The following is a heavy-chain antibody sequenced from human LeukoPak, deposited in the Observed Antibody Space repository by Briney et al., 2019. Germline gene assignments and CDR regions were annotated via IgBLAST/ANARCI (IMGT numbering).Heavy chain of an antibody. Sequence: TGGSLRLSCAASGFTFSSYGMHWVRQAPGKGLEWVAVIWYDGSNKYYADSVKGRFTISRDNSKNTLYLQMNSLRAEDTAVYYCARVLKYYYGSGSYWPYDYYYGMDVWGQGTTVTVSS. D-gene: IGHD3-10*01. CDR3: ARVLKYYYGSGSYWPYDYYYGMDV. V-gene: IGHV3-33*01. CDR1: GFTFSSYG. CDR2: IWYDGSNK. J-gene: IGHJ6*02.